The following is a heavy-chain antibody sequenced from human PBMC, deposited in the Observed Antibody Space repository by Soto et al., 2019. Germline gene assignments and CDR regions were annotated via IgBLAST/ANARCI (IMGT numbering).Heavy chain of an antibody. V-gene: IGHV3-33*01. CDR2: IWYDGSNK. J-gene: IGHJ6*03. CDR3: ARDSGCSSTSCYLYYYYMDV. CDR1: GFPFSSYG. D-gene: IGHD2-2*01. Sequence: VGSLRLSCAASGFPFSSYGTHWVRQAPGKGLEWVAVIWYDGSNKYYADSVKGRFTISRDNSKNTLYLQMNSLRAEDTAVYYCARDSGCSSTSCYLYYYYMDVWGKGTTVTVSS.